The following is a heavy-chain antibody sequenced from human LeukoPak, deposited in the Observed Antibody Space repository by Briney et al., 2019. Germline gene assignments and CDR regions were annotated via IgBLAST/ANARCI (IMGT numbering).Heavy chain of an antibody. Sequence: SQTLSLTCAISGDSVSSNSATWNWIRQSPSRGLEWLGRTYYRSKWYNEYAVSVKSRITISADTSKNQFFLQLNSVTPEDTAVYYCTATNSAAHDWGQGTLVTVSS. D-gene: IGHD2-8*01. V-gene: IGHV6-1*01. J-gene: IGHJ4*02. CDR2: TYYRSKWYN. CDR1: GDSVSSNSAT. CDR3: TATNSAAHD.